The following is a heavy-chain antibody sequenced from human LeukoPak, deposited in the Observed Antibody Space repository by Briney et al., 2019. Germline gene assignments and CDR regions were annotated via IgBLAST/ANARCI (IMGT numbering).Heavy chain of an antibody. V-gene: IGHV3-30*18. CDR2: ISYDGSNK. Sequence: GGSLRLSCAASGFTFSSYGMHWVRQAPGKGLEWVAVISYDGSNKYYADSVKGRFTISRDNSKNTLYLQMNSLRAEDTAVYYCAEADYYDSSGYYRYWGQGTLVTVSS. CDR1: GFTFSSYG. J-gene: IGHJ4*02. D-gene: IGHD3-22*01. CDR3: AEADYYDSSGYYRY.